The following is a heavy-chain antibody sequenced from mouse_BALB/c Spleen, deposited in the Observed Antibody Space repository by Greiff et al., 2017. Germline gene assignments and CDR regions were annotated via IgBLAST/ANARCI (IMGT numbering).Heavy chain of an antibody. CDR2: IYPGNGDT. Sequence: QVQLQQPGAELVKPGASVKMSCKASGYTFTSYNMHWVKQTPGQGLEWIGAIYPGNGDTSYNQKFKGKATLTADKSSSTAYMQLSSLTSEDSAVYYCSTVVATDYAMDYWGQGTSVTVSS. J-gene: IGHJ4*01. D-gene: IGHD1-1*01. CDR1: GYTFTSYN. V-gene: IGHV1-12*01. CDR3: STVVATDYAMDY.